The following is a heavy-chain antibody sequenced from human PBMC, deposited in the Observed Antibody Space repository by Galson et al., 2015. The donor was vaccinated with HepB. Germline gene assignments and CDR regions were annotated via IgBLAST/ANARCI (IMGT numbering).Heavy chain of an antibody. CDR2: ISAYNGNT. CDR3: ARDYEPLTAVAGTHNLDY. CDR1: GYTFTSYG. V-gene: IGHV1-18*04. D-gene: IGHD6-19*01. Sequence: SVKVSCKASGYTFTSYGISWVRQAPGQGLEWMGWISAYNGNTNYAQKLQGRVTMTTDTSTSTAYMELRSLRSDDTAVYYCARDYEPLTAVAGTHNLDYWGQGTLVTVSS. J-gene: IGHJ4*02.